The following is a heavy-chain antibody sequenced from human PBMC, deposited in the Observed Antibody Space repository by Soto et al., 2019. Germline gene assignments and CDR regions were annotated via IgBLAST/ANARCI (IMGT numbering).Heavy chain of an antibody. J-gene: IGHJ6*02. D-gene: IGHD3-16*01. V-gene: IGHV4-34*01. Sequence: SETLSLTCTVSGGSFRGYYWGWVRQPPGKGLEWIGEINHSGSSNYHPSLKSRVTISVATSKNQFSLTVNSVTPADSATYYCARQGSNGAYVYYPMDVWGQGTTVTVSS. CDR3: ARQGSNGAYVYYPMDV. CDR1: GGSFRGYY. CDR2: INHSGSS.